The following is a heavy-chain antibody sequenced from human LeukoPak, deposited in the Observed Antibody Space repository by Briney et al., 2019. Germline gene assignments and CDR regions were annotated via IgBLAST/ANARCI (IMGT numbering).Heavy chain of an antibody. CDR2: ISSSSSTI. V-gene: IGHV3-48*01. J-gene: IGHJ3*02. CDR3: ARSKRNGFDI. Sequence: GSLRLSCAASGFTFSSYSMNWVRQAPGKGLEWVSYISSSSSTIYYADSVKGRFTISRDNAKNSLYLRMNSLRAEDTAVYYCARSKRNGFDIWGQGTMVTVSS. CDR1: GFTFSSYS.